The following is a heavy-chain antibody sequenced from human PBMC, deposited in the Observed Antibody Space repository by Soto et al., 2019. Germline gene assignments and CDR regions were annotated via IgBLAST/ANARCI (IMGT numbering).Heavy chain of an antibody. CDR3: VSDRGYGHASVPYS. Sequence: QAQLVESGGGVVQPGRSLRLSCAASGFAFSSYGMHWVRQAPGTGLEWVAVISYDGSLQHYADSVKGRFTISRDNSNNMGLLQMSSLRAEDTAVYYCVSDRGYGHASVPYSWGQGTLVSVSS. D-gene: IGHD5-18*01. V-gene: IGHV3-30*03. CDR2: ISYDGSLQ. J-gene: IGHJ4*02. CDR1: GFAFSSYG.